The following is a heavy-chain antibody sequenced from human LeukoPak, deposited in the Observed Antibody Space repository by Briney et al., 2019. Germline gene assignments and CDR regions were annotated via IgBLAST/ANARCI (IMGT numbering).Heavy chain of an antibody. CDR2: ISDGGDNT. CDR3: AKRGDAWGAFDH. Sequence: PGGSLRLSCAASGFTFSSHTMRWVRQAPGKGLEWVSSISDGGDNTYYGDSVKGRFTISRDNSKNTLYLQMNSLRAEDTAAYYCAKRGDAWGAFDHWGQGTLVTVSS. V-gene: IGHV3-23*01. CDR1: GFTFSSHT. D-gene: IGHD3-16*01. J-gene: IGHJ4*02.